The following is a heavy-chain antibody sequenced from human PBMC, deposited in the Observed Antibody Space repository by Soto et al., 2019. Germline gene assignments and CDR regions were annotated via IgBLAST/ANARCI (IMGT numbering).Heavy chain of an antibody. Sequence: ASVEFSCKASGYTFTVYFMHCVRQAPGQGLEWMGWINPYSGGADYAQRFQGRVTMTRDTSISTAYMELSRLRSDDTAVYYCARGKGTSNYYDRSGYYYGAFDIWGQGTMVNLS. V-gene: IGHV1-2*02. CDR1: GYTFTVYF. D-gene: IGHD3-22*01. J-gene: IGHJ3*02. CDR3: ARGKGTSNYYDRSGYYYGAFDI. CDR2: INPYSGGA.